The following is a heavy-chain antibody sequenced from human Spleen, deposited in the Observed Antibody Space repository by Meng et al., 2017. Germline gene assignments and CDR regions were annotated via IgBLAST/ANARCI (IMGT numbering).Heavy chain of an antibody. CDR1: GYTFTSYD. Sequence: ASVKVSCKASGYTFTSYDINWVRQATGQGLEWMGWMNPNSGNTGYAQKFQGRVTITRNTSISTAYMELSSLRSEDTAVYYCATLTPAGPQTLFDYWGQGTLVTVSS. CDR2: MNPNSGNT. CDR3: ATLTPAGPQTLFDY. J-gene: IGHJ4*02. V-gene: IGHV1-8*03. D-gene: IGHD6-19*01.